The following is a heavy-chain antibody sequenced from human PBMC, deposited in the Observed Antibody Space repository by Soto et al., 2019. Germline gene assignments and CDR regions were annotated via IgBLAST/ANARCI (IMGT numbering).Heavy chain of an antibody. CDR3: AKSFWAAAQQNWFDP. Sequence: GGSLRLSCAASGFTFSGYAMSWVRQAPGKGLEWVSAISGSGGSTYYADSVKGRFTISRDNSKNTLYLQMNSLRAEDTAVYYCAKSFWAAAQQNWFDPWGQGTLVTVSS. V-gene: IGHV3-23*01. D-gene: IGHD6-13*01. CDR2: ISGSGGST. CDR1: GFTFSGYA. J-gene: IGHJ5*02.